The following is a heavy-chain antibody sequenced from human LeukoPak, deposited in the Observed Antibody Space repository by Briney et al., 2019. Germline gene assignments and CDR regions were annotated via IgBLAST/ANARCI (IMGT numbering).Heavy chain of an antibody. CDR1: GGSISSSSYY. Sequence: SETLSLTCTVSGGSISSSSYYWGWIRQPPGKGLEWIGSIYYSRSTYYNPSLKSRVTISVDTSKNQFSLKLSSVTAADTAVYYCARDRFRWELRYWGQGTLVTVSS. CDR3: ARDRFRWELRY. V-gene: IGHV4-39*07. CDR2: IYYSRST. J-gene: IGHJ4*02. D-gene: IGHD1-26*01.